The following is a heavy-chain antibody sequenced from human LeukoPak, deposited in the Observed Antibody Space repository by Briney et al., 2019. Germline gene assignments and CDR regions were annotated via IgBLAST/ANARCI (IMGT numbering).Heavy chain of an antibody. V-gene: IGHV3-48*03. Sequence: GSLRLSCAASGFTFSSYEMNWVRQAPGKGLEWVSCISSSGSTIYYADSVKGRFTISRDNAKNSLYLQMNSLRAEDTAVYYCASKDIVVVPADDGYYYYMDVWGKGTTVTVSS. CDR3: ASKDIVVVPADDGYYYYMDV. CDR2: ISSSGSTI. D-gene: IGHD2-2*01. CDR1: GFTFSSYE. J-gene: IGHJ6*03.